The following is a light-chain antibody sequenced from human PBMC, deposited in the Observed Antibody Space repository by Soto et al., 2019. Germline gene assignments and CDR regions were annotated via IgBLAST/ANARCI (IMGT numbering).Light chain of an antibody. CDR1: QSINNW. V-gene: IGKV1-5*03. Sequence: DIQMTQSPSTLSASVGDRVTITCRASQSINNWLAWYQQKPGKAPKLLIYKASNLQSGVPSRFSGSGSGTQFTLTISSLQPDDFASYCCQQYNSYSYTFGQGTKLEIK. CDR2: KAS. J-gene: IGKJ2*01. CDR3: QQYNSYSYT.